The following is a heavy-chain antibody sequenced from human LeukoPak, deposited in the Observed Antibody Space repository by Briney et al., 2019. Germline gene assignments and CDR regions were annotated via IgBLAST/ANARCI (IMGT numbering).Heavy chain of an antibody. CDR1: GFTFSSYW. D-gene: IGHD1-26*01. Sequence: VGSLRLSCAASGFTFSSYWMSWVRQAPGKGLEWVANIKQDGSEKYYVDSVKGRFTISRDNAKNSLYLQMNSLRVEDTAVYYCARQYSGSYFFAGFDPWGQGTLVTVSS. CDR2: IKQDGSEK. V-gene: IGHV3-7*01. J-gene: IGHJ5*02. CDR3: ARQYSGSYFFAGFDP.